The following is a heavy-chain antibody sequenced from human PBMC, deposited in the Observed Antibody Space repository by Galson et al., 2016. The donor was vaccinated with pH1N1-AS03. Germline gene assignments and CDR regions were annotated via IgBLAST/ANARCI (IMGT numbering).Heavy chain of an antibody. CDR1: GDSVSSNSVA. CDR3: ARQIKGGMDV. CDR2: TYYRSKWFN. J-gene: IGHJ6*02. Sequence: CAISGDSVSSNSVAWNWIRQSPSRGLEWLGRTYYRSKWFNEYPASVKSRITINSDTSENQFSLQLNSVTPEDTALYFCARQIKGGMDVWGQGTTVTVSS. D-gene: IGHD3-16*01. V-gene: IGHV6-1*01.